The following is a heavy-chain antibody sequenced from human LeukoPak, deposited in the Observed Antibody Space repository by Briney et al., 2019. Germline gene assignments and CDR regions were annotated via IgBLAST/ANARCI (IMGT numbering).Heavy chain of an antibody. D-gene: IGHD3-10*01. CDR2: ISSNGGST. Sequence: PGGSLRLSCAASGFTFSSYAMHLVRQAPGKGLEYVSAISSNGGSTYYANSVKGRFPISRDNSKNTLYLQMGSLRAEDLAVYYCARLGSPVDYWGQGTLVTVSS. CDR3: ARLGSPVDY. J-gene: IGHJ4*02. V-gene: IGHV3-64*01. CDR1: GFTFSSYA.